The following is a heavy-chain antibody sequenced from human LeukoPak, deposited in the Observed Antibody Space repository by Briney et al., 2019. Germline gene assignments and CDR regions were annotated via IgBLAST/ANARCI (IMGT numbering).Heavy chain of an antibody. CDR3: AKSRSGSANWALRIFDN. D-gene: IGHD3-10*01. CDR2: ISGSGGST. J-gene: IGHJ4*02. V-gene: IGHV3-23*01. CDR1: GFTFSSYA. Sequence: GGSLRLSCAASGFTFSSYAMSWVRQAPGKGLEWVSAISGSGGSTYYADSVKGRFTISRDNSKNTLYLQMNSLRAEDTAVYYCAKSRSGSANWALRIFDNWGQGTLVSVSS.